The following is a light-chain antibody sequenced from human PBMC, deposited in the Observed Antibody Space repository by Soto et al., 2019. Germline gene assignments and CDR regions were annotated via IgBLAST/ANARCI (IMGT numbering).Light chain of an antibody. J-gene: IGLJ3*02. V-gene: IGLV2-23*02. CDR1: SSDLGSYNL. CDR3: CAYAGSSTSWV. Sequence: QSALTQPASVSGSPGQSLTISCTGTSSDLGSYNLVSLYQQHPGKAPKLMIYEVNKRPSGVSNRFSASKSGNTASLTISGLQAEDEADYYCCAYAGSSTSWVFGGGTKLTV. CDR2: EVN.